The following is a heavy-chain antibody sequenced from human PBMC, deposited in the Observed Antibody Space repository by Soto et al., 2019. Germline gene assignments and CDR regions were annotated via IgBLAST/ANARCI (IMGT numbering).Heavy chain of an antibody. Sequence: QVQLQESGPGLVKPSETLSLTCTVSGGSISSYYWSWIRQPPGKGLEWIGYTYYSGSTNYNPSLNSRVTISVDTSKIHFSLKLSSVTAADTVVYFCARGWGLVFDYWAYGTLVTVSS. CDR2: TYYSGST. CDR3: ARGWGLVFDY. V-gene: IGHV4-59*01. J-gene: IGHJ4*01. D-gene: IGHD2-21*02. CDR1: GGSISSYY.